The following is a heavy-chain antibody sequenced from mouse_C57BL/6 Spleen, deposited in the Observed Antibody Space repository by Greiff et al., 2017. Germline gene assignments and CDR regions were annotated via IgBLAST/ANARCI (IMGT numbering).Heavy chain of an antibody. J-gene: IGHJ2*01. CDR2: IDPSDSYT. D-gene: IGHD2-12*01. CDR3: ARRGSYDEVSDY. CDR1: GYTFTSYW. Sequence: QVQLQQPGAELVKPGASVKLSCKASGYTFTSYWMQWVKQRPGQGLEWIGEIDPSDSYTNYNQKFKGKATLTVDTSSSTAYMQLSSLTSEDSAVYYCARRGSYDEVSDYWGQGTTLTVSS. V-gene: IGHV1-50*01.